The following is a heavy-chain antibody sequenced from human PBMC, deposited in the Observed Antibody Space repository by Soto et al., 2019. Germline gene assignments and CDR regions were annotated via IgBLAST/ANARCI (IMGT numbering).Heavy chain of an antibody. CDR1: GGTFSRYT. CDR3: ARGSTIVRGAPSWFDP. Sequence: QVQLVQSGAEVKKPGSSVKVSCKASGGTFSRYTINWVRQAPGQGLEWMGRIIPIAAIANYTQKFQGRVTFTVDKSSPTAYMELSSLRSDHTAVYYCARGSTIVRGAPSWFDPWGQGTLVTVSS. D-gene: IGHD3-10*01. V-gene: IGHV1-69*02. J-gene: IGHJ5*02. CDR2: IIPIAAIA.